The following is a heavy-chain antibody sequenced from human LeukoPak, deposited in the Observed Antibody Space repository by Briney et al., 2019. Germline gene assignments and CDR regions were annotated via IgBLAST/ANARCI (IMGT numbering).Heavy chain of an antibody. CDR2: ISTSSSYI. CDR1: GFNFDDYV. V-gene: IGHV3-21*01. CDR3: ARAYSETYGLGYYYMDV. Sequence: GGSLRLSCAASGFNFDDYVMTWVRQAPGKGLEWVSSISTSSSYIYYADSVKGRFTISRDNAKNSLYLQMNSLIAEDTAMYYCARAYSETYGLGYYYMDVWGKGTTVTVSS. D-gene: IGHD1-26*01. J-gene: IGHJ6*03.